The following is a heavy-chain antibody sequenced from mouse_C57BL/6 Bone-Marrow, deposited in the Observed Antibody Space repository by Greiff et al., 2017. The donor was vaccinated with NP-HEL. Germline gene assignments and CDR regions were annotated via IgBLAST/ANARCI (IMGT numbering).Heavy chain of an antibody. CDR2: INPSNGGT. CDR1: GSPFPRSW. J-gene: IGHJ2*01. V-gene: IGHV1-53*01. D-gene: IGHD1-1*01. CDR3: ASGFITTVVGDY. Sequence: VQLQQSGTELVQPVASLPLSFTASGSPFPRSWLPWVPPRPVPGLAWIGNINPSNGGTNYNEKFKSKATLTVDKSSSTAYMQLSSLTSEDSAVYYCASGFITTVVGDYWGQGTTLTVSS.